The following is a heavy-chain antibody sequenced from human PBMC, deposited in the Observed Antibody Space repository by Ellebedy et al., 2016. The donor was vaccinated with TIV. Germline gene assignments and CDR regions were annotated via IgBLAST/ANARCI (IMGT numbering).Heavy chain of an antibody. CDR3: TIGKLGPPGVVDGSWFDP. CDR1: GHNSTNWC. Sequence: GESLKISCKGSGHNSTNWCIGWVRQMPGKGLEWMGLIYPGDSEIRYSPSFQGQVIISVHKSISTASLQWSSLKASDTAMYYCTIGKLGPPGVVDGSWFDPWGQGTQVTVSS. V-gene: IGHV5-51*01. J-gene: IGHJ5*02. D-gene: IGHD2-15*01. CDR2: IYPGDSEI.